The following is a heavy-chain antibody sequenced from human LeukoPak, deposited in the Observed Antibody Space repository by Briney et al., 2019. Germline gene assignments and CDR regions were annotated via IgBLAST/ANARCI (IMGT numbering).Heavy chain of an antibody. V-gene: IGHV1-2*02. Sequence: ASVKVSCKASGYTFTGYYIHWVRQAPGQGLEWMGWINPNGGGTNYAQKFQGRVTMTRDTSISTAYMELSRLRSDDTAVYYCARPFWYGSGWDFDYWGQGTLVTVSS. J-gene: IGHJ4*02. CDR3: ARPFWYGSGWDFDY. CDR2: INPNGGGT. CDR1: GYTFTGYY. D-gene: IGHD6-19*01.